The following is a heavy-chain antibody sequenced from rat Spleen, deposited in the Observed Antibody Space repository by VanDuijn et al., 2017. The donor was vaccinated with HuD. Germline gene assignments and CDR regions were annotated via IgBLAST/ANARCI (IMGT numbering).Heavy chain of an antibody. CDR2: IWDDGTT. D-gene: IGHD1-12*01. Sequence: GPGLEWMGGIWDDGTTDYNSALKSRLSISRDTSKNQVFLKMNSLQTDDTAIYFCTNMMDYWGQGVMVTVSS. J-gene: IGHJ2*01. V-gene: IGHV2-1*01. CDR3: TNMMDY.